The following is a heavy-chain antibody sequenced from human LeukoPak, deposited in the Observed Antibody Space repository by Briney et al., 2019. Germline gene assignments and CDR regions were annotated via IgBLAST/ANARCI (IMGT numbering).Heavy chain of an antibody. CDR3: ASASSGGSPRLAFDI. Sequence: VASVKVSCKASGYTFTGYYMHWVRQAPGQGLEWMGWINPNSGGTNYAQKFQGWVTMTRDTSISTAYVELSRLRSDDTAVYYCASASSGGSPRLAFDIWGQGTMVTVSS. CDR1: GYTFTGYY. D-gene: IGHD2-15*01. V-gene: IGHV1-2*04. CDR2: INPNSGGT. J-gene: IGHJ3*02.